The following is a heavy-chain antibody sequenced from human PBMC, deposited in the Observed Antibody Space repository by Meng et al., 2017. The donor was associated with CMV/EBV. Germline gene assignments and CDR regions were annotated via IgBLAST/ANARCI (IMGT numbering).Heavy chain of an antibody. CDR3: ASGGVVVPDY. CDR1: GFTVSSNY. CDR2: IYSGGST. J-gene: IGHJ4*02. Sequence: GGFLRPSCAASGFTVSSNYMSWVGKAPGKGLEWVSVIYSGGSTYYADSVKGRFTISRDNSKNTLYLQMNSLRAEDTAVYYCASGGVVVPDYWGQGTLVTVSS. V-gene: IGHV3-53*01. D-gene: IGHD2-2*01.